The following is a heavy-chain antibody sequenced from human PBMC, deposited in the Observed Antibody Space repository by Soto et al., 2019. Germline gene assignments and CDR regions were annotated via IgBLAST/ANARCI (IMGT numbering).Heavy chain of an antibody. J-gene: IGHJ4*02. D-gene: IGHD3-10*01. CDR1: GFTFSSYA. V-gene: IGHV3-23*01. CDR3: AIPLLNTQIKKSHSV. Sequence: PGGSLRLSCAASGFTFSSYAMSWVRQAPGKGLEWVSAISGSGGSTYYADSVKGRFTISRDNSKNTLYLQMNSLRAEDTAVYYCAIPLLNTQIKKSHSVWGQGILVTVSS. CDR2: ISGSGGST.